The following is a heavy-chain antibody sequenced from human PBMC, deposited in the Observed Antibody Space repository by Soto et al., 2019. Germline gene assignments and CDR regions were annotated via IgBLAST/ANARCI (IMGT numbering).Heavy chain of an antibody. J-gene: IGHJ6*02. CDR2: ISAYNGNT. CDR1: GYTFTSYG. V-gene: IGHV1-18*04. CDR3: ARDHGIVVVPAASGGMDV. Sequence: EASVKVSCKASGYTFTSYGISWVRQAPGQGLEWMGWISAYNGNTNYAQKLQGRVTMTTDTSTSTAYMELRSLRSDDTAVYYCARDHGIVVVPAASGGMDVWGQGTTVTVSS. D-gene: IGHD2-2*01.